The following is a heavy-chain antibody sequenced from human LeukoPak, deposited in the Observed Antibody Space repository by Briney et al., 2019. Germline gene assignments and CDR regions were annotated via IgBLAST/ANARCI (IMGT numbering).Heavy chain of an antibody. Sequence: GGSLRLSCAASGFTFSSYSLNWVRQAPGKGLEWVSFISGSTTTIFYADSVKGRFTISRDNAKNSLYLQMNSLRAEDTAVYYCARDPIGGDTTYYYYYMDVWGKGTTVTVSS. J-gene: IGHJ6*03. CDR2: ISGSTTTI. D-gene: IGHD3-16*01. V-gene: IGHV3-48*01. CDR1: GFTFSSYS. CDR3: ARDPIGGDTTYYYYYMDV.